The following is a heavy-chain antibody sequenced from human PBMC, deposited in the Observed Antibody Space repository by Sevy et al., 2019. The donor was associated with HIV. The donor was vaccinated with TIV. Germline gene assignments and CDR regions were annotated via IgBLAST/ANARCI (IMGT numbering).Heavy chain of an antibody. V-gene: IGHV3-74*01. J-gene: IGHJ4*02. D-gene: IGHD2-15*01. CDR1: GFTLINHW. CDR3: ARSGGTNLFDY. Sequence: GGSLRLSCAASGFTLINHWMHWVRQAPGKGLVWVSGISGDGATTTYADSVNGRFTISRDNAKNTLYVQMNSLRGEDTAGYYCARSGGTNLFDYWGQGILVTVSS. CDR2: ISGDGATT.